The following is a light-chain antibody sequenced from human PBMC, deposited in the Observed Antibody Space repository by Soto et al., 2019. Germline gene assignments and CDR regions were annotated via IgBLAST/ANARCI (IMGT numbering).Light chain of an antibody. CDR3: NSYTGRNDFDV. Sequence: QSVLTQPPSASGSPGQSVAISCTGTSSDVGGYDLVSWYQQHPGRAPKLMIYDVTKRPPGVPDRFSGSKSGNTASLTFSGLQAEDEADYYCNSYTGRNDFDVFGTGTKVTVL. CDR2: DVT. CDR1: SSDVGGYDL. J-gene: IGLJ1*01. V-gene: IGLV2-8*01.